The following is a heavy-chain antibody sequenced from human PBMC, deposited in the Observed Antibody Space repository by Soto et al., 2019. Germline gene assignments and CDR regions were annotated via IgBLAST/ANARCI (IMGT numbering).Heavy chain of an antibody. J-gene: IGHJ6*02. CDR2: IHYSGST. CDR1: GASISIGTHY. V-gene: IGHV4-39*01. D-gene: IGHD2-15*01. CDR3: ARHHFYCTGGSCYLQAYHYYGLDV. Sequence: ASETLPLTCSVSGASISIGTHYWGWIRQPPGKGLEWIGNIHYSGSTYYNPSLKSRVNISVDTSKNQFSLKLSSVTAADTAVYYCARHHFYCTGGSCYLQAYHYYGLDVWGQGTTVTVSS.